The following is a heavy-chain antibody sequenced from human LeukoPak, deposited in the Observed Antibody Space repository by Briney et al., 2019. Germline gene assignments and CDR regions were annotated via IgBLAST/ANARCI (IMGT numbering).Heavy chain of an antibody. J-gene: IGHJ4*02. CDR1: GYSITSGYY. Sequence: SETLSLTCTVSGYSITSGYYWGWIRQPPGKGLEWIGSIYHSGSTYYNPSLKSRVTISVDTSKNQFSLKLSSVTAADTAVYYCARESAGRRPNFDYWGQGTLVTVSS. V-gene: IGHV4-38-2*02. CDR2: IYHSGST. D-gene: IGHD3-10*01. CDR3: ARESAGRRPNFDY.